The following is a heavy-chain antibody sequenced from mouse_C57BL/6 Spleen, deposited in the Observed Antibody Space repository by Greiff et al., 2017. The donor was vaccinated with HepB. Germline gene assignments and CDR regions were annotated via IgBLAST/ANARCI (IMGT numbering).Heavy chain of an antibody. CDR1: GYTFTSYW. V-gene: IGHV1-52*01. CDR3: ARIGDIYDGYYDCGMDY. CDR2: IDPTDSET. Sequence: QVQLQQPGAELVRPGSSVKLSCKASGYTFTSYWMHWVKQRPIKGLEWIGNIDPTDSETHYNQKFKDKATLTVDKSSSTAYMQLSSLTSEDSAVSYCARIGDIYDGYYDCGMDYWGQGTSVTVSS. D-gene: IGHD2-3*01. J-gene: IGHJ4*01.